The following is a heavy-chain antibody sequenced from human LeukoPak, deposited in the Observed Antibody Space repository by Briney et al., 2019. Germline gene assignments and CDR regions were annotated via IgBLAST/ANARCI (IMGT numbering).Heavy chain of an antibody. V-gene: IGHV3-21*01. CDR3: ARDLLGWELHYFDY. CDR2: ISGSSSYI. D-gene: IGHD1-26*01. CDR1: GFTFTNYA. J-gene: IGHJ4*02. Sequence: NTGGSLRLSCAASGFTFTNYAMSWVRQAPGKGLEWVSSISGSSSYIYYADSVKGRFSISRDNAKNSLYLQMNSLRAEDTAVYYCARDLLGWELHYFDYWGQGTLVTVSS.